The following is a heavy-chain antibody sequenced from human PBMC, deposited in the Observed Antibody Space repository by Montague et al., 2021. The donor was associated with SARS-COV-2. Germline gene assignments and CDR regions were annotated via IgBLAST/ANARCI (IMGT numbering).Heavy chain of an antibody. Sequence: SETLSLICTVSGDSVKTNLYYWGWIRQPPGKGLEWIGNIYYTGTTYYNPSLKSRVTMSVDTSKNQFSLKLTSVTAADTAVYYCANADRCSSGSCYSPFDSWGKGSLVAVSS. CDR3: ANADRCSSGSCYSPFDS. CDR2: IYYTGTT. J-gene: IGHJ4*02. CDR1: GDSVKTNLYY. V-gene: IGHV4-39*01. D-gene: IGHD2-15*01.